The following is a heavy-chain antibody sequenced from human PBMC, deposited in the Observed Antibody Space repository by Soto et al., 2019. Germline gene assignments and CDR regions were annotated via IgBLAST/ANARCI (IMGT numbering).Heavy chain of an antibody. Sequence: QVQLMQSGAEVKKPGASVKVSCKASGDTFTDYYIHWVRQAPGQGLEWMGTVNPSGGHTTYAQHLLGRATMPRNTPTSTLFMELTSLTSDDTDIYYCARGGHVVVVTAALDYWGQGTLVTVSS. V-gene: IGHV1-46*04. D-gene: IGHD2-21*02. CDR1: GDTFTDYY. CDR3: ARGGHVVVVTAALDY. J-gene: IGHJ4*02. CDR2: VNPSGGHT.